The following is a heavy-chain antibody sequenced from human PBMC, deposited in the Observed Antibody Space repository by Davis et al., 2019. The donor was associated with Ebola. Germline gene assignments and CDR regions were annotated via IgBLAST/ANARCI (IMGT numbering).Heavy chain of an antibody. V-gene: IGHV3-7*01. Sequence: GESLKISCAASGFTFSSYWMSWVRQAPGKGLEWVANIKQDGSEKYYVDSVKGRFTISRDNAKNSLYLQMNSLRPEDTAVYYCARNFAVGTTIYYFDYWGQGTLVTVSS. CDR3: ARNFAVGTTIYYFDY. J-gene: IGHJ4*02. D-gene: IGHD1-26*01. CDR2: IKQDGSEK. CDR1: GFTFSSYW.